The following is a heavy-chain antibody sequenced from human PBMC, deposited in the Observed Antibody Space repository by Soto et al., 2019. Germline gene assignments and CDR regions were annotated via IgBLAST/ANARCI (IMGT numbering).Heavy chain of an antibody. Sequence: SETLSLTCTVSGGYISSSSYYWGWIRQPPGKGLEWIGSIYYSGSTNYNPSLKSRVTISVDTSKNQFSLKLSSVTAADTAVYYCAREIDGYNFRGAFDIWGQGTMVTVSS. CDR1: GGYISSSSYY. D-gene: IGHD5-12*01. CDR2: IYYSGST. J-gene: IGHJ3*02. CDR3: AREIDGYNFRGAFDI. V-gene: IGHV4-39*07.